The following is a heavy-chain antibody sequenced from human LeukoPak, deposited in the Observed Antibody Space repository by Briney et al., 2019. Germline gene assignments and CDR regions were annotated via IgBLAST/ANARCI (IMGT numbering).Heavy chain of an antibody. V-gene: IGHV3-11*04. CDR1: GFIFSDYY. J-gene: IGHJ4*02. CDR3: ARCGDGLPCDFDY. CDR2: ISNPSSTK. Sequence: GGSLRLSCDASGFIFSDYYMSWARQAPGKGLEWISYISNPSSTKYYADSVKGRFTISRDNAKNSLYLQMNSLRAEDTAVYYCARCGDGLPCDFDYWGQGTLVTVSS. D-gene: IGHD3-10*01.